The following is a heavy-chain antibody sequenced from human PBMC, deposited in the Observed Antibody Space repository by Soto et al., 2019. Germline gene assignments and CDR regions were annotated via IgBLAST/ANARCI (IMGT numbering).Heavy chain of an antibody. CDR2: INAGNGNT. Sequence: ASVKVSCKAFGYTFTSYAIHWVRQAPGQRLEWMGWINAGNGNTKYSQKFQGRVTITRDTSASTAYMELSSLRSEDTAVYYCARDLAPATSVGWFDPWGQGTLVTVSS. V-gene: IGHV1-3*01. CDR3: ARDLAPATSVGWFDP. CDR1: GYTFTSYA. D-gene: IGHD1-26*01. J-gene: IGHJ5*02.